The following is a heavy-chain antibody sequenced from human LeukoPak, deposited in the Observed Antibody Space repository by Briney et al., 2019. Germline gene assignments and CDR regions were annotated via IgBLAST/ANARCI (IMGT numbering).Heavy chain of an antibody. CDR1: GFTFSSYW. D-gene: IGHD3-16*02. CDR3: ARVMITFGGVIVLFDY. Sequence: GGSLRLSCAASGFTFSSYWMSWVRQAPGKGLEWVANIKQDGSEKYYVDSVKGRFTIPRDNAKNSLYLQMNSLRAEDTAVYYCARVMITFGGVIVLFDYWGQGTLVTVSS. V-gene: IGHV3-7*01. J-gene: IGHJ4*02. CDR2: IKQDGSEK.